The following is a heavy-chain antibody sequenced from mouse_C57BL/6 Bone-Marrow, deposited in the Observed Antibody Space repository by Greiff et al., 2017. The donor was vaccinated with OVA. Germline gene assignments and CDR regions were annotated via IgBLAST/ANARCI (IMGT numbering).Heavy chain of an antibody. CDR2: IWGDGGT. CDR1: GFSFTSYG. V-gene: IGHV2-3*01. J-gene: IGHJ3*01. Sequence: QVQLKQSGPGLVAPSQSLSITCTVSGFSFTSYGVSWVRQPPGKGLEWLGVIWGDGGTNYHSALISRLSISTDNSKSQVFLKLNSLQTDDTATYYCAKDGDYSNYEGFAYWGQGTLVTVSA. D-gene: IGHD2-5*01. CDR3: AKDGDYSNYEGFAY.